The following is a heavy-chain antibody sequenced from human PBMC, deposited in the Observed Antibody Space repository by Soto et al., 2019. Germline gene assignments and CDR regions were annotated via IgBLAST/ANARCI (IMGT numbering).Heavy chain of an antibody. CDR3: AREGQPTNYYDSSGYYDY. CDR1: GGTFSSYA. CDR2: IIPIFGTA. Sequence: GASVKVSCKASGGTFSSYAISWVRQAPGQGLEWMGGIIPIFGTANYAQKFQGRVTITADESTSTAYMELSCLRSEDTAVYYCAREGQPTNYYDSSGYYDYWGQGTLVTV. V-gene: IGHV1-69*13. J-gene: IGHJ4*02. D-gene: IGHD3-22*01.